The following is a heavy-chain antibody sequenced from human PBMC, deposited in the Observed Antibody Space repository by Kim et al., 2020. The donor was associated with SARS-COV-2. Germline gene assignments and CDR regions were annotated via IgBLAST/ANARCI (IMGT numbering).Heavy chain of an antibody. J-gene: IGHJ5*02. CDR1: GFTFSSYA. D-gene: IGHD1-20*01. V-gene: IGHV3-23*01. Sequence: GGSLRLSCAASGFTFSSYAMNWVRQAPGKGLEWVSTISGSGGRTYYADSVKGRFTISRDNSKNTLYLQMNSLRAEDTAVYYCAKKAITTPGYNWFDPWGQGTLVTVSS. CDR3: AKKAITTPGYNWFDP. CDR2: ISGSGGRT.